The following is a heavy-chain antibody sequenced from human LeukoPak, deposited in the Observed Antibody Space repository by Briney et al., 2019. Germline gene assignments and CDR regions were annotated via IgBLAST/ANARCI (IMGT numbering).Heavy chain of an antibody. CDR3: AKDPLDCSSTSCYLYYYYYYMDV. Sequence: GGSLRLSCVASGFTFSNYWVHWVRQAPGKGLVWVSRINSDGSTTNYADSVKGRFTISRDNAKNTLYLQMNSLRAEDTAVYYCAKDPLDCSSTSCYLYYYYYYMDVWGKGTTVTVSS. V-gene: IGHV3-74*01. J-gene: IGHJ6*03. CDR2: INSDGSTT. CDR1: GFTFSNYW. D-gene: IGHD2-2*01.